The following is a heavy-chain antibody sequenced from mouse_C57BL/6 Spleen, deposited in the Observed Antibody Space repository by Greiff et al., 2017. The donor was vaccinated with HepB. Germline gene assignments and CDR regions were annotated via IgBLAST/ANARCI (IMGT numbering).Heavy chain of an antibody. Sequence: QVQLQQSGAELVRPGASVTLSCTASGYTFTDYEMHWVKQTPVQGLEWIGAIDPEAGGTAYTQKFKGKAILTADKSSSTAYLELRSLTSEDSAVYYCARHYYGNSVDYWGQGTTLTVSS. CDR2: IDPEAGGT. CDR1: GYTFTDYE. CDR3: ARHYYGNSVDY. D-gene: IGHD1-1*01. V-gene: IGHV1-15*01. J-gene: IGHJ2*01.